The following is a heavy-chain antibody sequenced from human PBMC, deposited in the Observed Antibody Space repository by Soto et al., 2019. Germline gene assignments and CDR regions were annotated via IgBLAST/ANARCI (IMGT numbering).Heavy chain of an antibody. CDR3: TVGVVVKAATDY. J-gene: IGHJ4*02. CDR2: IRSKSNDYAP. CDR1: GFTFSGPA. V-gene: IGHV3-73*01. D-gene: IGHD2-2*01. Sequence: GGSLRLSCAGSGFTFSGPAIHWVRQASGKGLEWVGRIRSKSNDYAPSYATSVKGRCSICRDDSKNTAYLQMDRLETEDTAVYYCTVGVVVKAATDYWGQGTLVTVSS.